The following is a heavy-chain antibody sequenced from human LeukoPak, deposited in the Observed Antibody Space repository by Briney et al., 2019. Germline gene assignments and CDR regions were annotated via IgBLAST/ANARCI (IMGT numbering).Heavy chain of an antibody. CDR3: ASRTIGSFFDY. CDR2: ISSNGDTT. Sequence: PGGSLRLSCAASGFTFSTYAMHWGRQAPGKGLEYVSGISSNGDTTSYANSVKGRFTISRDNSKITLALQMGSLRAEDMAVYYCASRTIGSFFDYWGQGTLVTVPS. V-gene: IGHV3-64*01. CDR1: GFTFSTYA. D-gene: IGHD1-26*01. J-gene: IGHJ4*02.